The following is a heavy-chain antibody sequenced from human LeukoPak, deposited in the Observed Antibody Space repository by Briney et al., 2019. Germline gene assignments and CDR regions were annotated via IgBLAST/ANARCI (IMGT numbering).Heavy chain of an antibody. Sequence: VSVKVSCKASGYTFTGYYMHWVRQAPGQGLEWMGWINPNSGGTNYAQKFQGRVTMTRDTSISTAYMELSRLRSDDTAVYYCARVAPYSNHFDYWGQGTLVTVSS. CDR3: ARVAPYSNHFDY. CDR1: GYTFTGYY. V-gene: IGHV1-2*02. D-gene: IGHD4-11*01. CDR2: INPNSGGT. J-gene: IGHJ4*02.